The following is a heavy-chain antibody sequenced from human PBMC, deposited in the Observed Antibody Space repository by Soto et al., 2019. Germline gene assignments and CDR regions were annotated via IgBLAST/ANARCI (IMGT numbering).Heavy chain of an antibody. J-gene: IGHJ3*02. CDR3: ARLTGYDAFDI. CDR2: IYSGGST. Sequence: GGSLRLSCAASGFTVSSNYMSWVRQAPGKGLEWVSVIYSGGSTYYADSVKGRFTISRDNSKNTLYLQINSLRAEDTAVYYCARLTGYDAFDIWGQGTMVTVSS. D-gene: IGHD7-27*01. CDR1: GFTVSSNY. V-gene: IGHV3-53*01.